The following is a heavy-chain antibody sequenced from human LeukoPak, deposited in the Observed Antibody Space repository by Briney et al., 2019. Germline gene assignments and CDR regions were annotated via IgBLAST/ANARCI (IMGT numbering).Heavy chain of an antibody. CDR1: GGSVRRGNYY. D-gene: IGHD2-21*02. V-gene: IGHV4-61*02. CDR2: IYTSGTT. CDR3: ARYCGGDCYGFDY. J-gene: IGHJ4*02. Sequence: PSETLSLTCTVSGGSVRRGNYYWTWIRQPAGSGLEGIGRIYTSGTTDYNPSLRTRVTISVDASRNQFSLNLSSVTAADTAVYYCARYCGGDCYGFDYWGQGTLVTVSS.